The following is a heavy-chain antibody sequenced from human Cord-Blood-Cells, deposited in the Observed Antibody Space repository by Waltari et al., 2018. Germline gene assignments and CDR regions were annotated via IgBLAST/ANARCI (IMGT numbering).Heavy chain of an antibody. V-gene: IGHV4-39*01. J-gene: IGHJ4*02. D-gene: IGHD1-26*01. CDR3: ARHSGIVGATCDY. CDR2: IYYSGDT. CDR1: GGSISSSSYY. Sequence: QLQLQESGPGLVKPSETLSITCTVSGGSISSSSYYWGWIRQPPGKGLEWIGSIYYSGDTYHTPTLKIRVTICVDTAKNRFSLRLSFVTAADTAVYYCARHSGIVGATCDYWGQGTLVTVSS.